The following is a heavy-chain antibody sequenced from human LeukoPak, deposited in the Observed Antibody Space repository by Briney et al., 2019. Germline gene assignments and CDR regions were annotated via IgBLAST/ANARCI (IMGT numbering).Heavy chain of an antibody. J-gene: IGHJ4*02. V-gene: IGHV4-59*01. Sequence: PSETLSLTCTVSDGSIRSYYWSWIRQPPGEELEWIGYIYYSGNTFYNPSLKSRVTISVDTSKHQFSLKLSSVIAADTAVYYCAVGVGTTPFDYWGQGTLVTVSS. CDR3: AVGVGTTPFDY. CDR2: IYYSGNT. D-gene: IGHD1-26*01. CDR1: DGSIRSYY.